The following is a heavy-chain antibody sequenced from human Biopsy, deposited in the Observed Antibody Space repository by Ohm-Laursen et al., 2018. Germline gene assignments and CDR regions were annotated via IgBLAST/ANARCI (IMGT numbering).Heavy chain of an antibody. CDR2: ISPYIGDP. V-gene: IGHV1-18*04. CDR1: GYTFTNYC. J-gene: IGHJ4*02. CDR3: ARDRWPQFTLLGLVVFDC. D-gene: IGHD3-3*01. Sequence: SVKVSCKTSGYTFTNYCISWVRQAPGQGLEWMGWISPYIGDPDYAQKLQGGVTMTTDTSTSTAYMDLRSLRSDDTAVYYCARDRWPQFTLLGLVVFDCWGQGTLVIVSS.